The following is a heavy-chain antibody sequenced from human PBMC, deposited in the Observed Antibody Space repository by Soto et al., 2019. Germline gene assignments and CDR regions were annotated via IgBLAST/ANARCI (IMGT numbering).Heavy chain of an antibody. Sequence: GPTLVNPTQTLTLTCSFSGFSLSTSGVSVGWIRQPPGKALEWLALIYWDDGKRYSPSLKSRLTITKDTSKNQVVLTMINMDPVDTATYYCAHRFSVSTFDPWGQGTLVTVSS. CDR1: GFSLSTSGVS. CDR2: IYWDDGK. J-gene: IGHJ5*02. V-gene: IGHV2-5*02. CDR3: AHRFSVSTFDP. D-gene: IGHD4-4*01.